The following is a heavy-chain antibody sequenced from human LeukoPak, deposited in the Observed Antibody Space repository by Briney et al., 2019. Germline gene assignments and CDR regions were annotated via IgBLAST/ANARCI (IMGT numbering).Heavy chain of an antibody. V-gene: IGHV4-34*01. CDR2: INHSGST. CDR1: GGSFSGYY. CDR3: ARGYSSSWYLYYMHV. J-gene: IGHJ6*03. D-gene: IGHD6-13*01. Sequence: PSETLSLTCAVYGGSFSGYYWSWIRQPPGKGLEWIGEINHSGSTNYNPSLKSRVTISVDTSKNQFSLKLSSVTAADTAVYYCARGYSSSWYLYYMHVWGKGTTVTVSS.